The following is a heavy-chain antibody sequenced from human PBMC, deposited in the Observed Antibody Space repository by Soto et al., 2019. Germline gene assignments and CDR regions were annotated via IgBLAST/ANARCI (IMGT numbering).Heavy chain of an antibody. CDR2: INHSGST. J-gene: IGHJ4*02. Sequence: SETLSLTCAVYGGSLSGYYWSWIRQPPGKGLEWIGEINHSGSTNYKPSLKSRVTVSMDTSKNQFSLNLSSVTAADTAVYYCVRGSYLSSSHIGYWGQGTLVTVSS. D-gene: IGHD6-6*01. CDR3: VRGSYLSSSHIGY. CDR1: GGSLSGYY. V-gene: IGHV4-34*01.